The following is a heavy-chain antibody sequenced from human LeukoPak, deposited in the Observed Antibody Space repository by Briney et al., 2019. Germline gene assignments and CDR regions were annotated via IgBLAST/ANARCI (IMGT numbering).Heavy chain of an antibody. Sequence: SETLSLTCTGSGGSISSSTYHWSWIRQPPGKGLEWIGEINHSGSTNYNPSLKSRVTISVDTSKNQFSLKLSSVTAADTAVYYCARGRYYYGSGRFFAFDIWGQGTMVTVSS. V-gene: IGHV4-39*07. D-gene: IGHD3-10*01. CDR1: GGSISSSTYH. J-gene: IGHJ3*02. CDR3: ARGRYYYGSGRFFAFDI. CDR2: INHSGST.